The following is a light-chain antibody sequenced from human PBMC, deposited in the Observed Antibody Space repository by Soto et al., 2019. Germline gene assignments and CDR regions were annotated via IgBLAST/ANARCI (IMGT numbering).Light chain of an antibody. V-gene: IGKV1-5*03. CDR2: KAS. J-gene: IGKJ2*01. CDR3: QQYHSYPYT. Sequence: DIQMTQSPSTLSASVGDRVTITCRASQSISSWLAWYQQKPGKAPKLLIYKASSLESGVPSRFSGSGSGTEFTLTISSLQPDDFATYYCQQYHSYPYTFGQGTKLEMK. CDR1: QSISSW.